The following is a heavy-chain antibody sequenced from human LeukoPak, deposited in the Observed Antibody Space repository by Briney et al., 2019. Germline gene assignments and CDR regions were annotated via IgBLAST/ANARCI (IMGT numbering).Heavy chain of an antibody. V-gene: IGHV1-69*05. CDR2: IIPIFGTA. J-gene: IGHJ4*02. CDR1: GGTFSSYA. CDR3: ARGGGFPTVTTDY. Sequence: ASVKVSCKASGGTFSSYAISWVRQAPGQGLEWMGGIIPIFGTANYAQKFQGRVTMTTDTSTSTAYMELRSLRSDDTAVYYCARGGGFPTVTTDYWGQGTLVTVSS. D-gene: IGHD4-17*01.